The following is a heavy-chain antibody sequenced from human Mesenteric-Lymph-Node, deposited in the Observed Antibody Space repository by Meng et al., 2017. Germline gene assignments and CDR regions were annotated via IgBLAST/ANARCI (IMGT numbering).Heavy chain of an antibody. Sequence: SETLSLICTVSGGSISSYYWSWIRQPPGKGLEWIGYIYYSGSTNYNPSLKSRVTISVDTSKNQFSLKLSSVTAADTAVYYCARGEWLSYAFDIWGQGTMVTVSS. V-gene: IGHV4-59*01. CDR1: GGSISSYY. D-gene: IGHD6-19*01. J-gene: IGHJ3*02. CDR2: IYYSGST. CDR3: ARGEWLSYAFDI.